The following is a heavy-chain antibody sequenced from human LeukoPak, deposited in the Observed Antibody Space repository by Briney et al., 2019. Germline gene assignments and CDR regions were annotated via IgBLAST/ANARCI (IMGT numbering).Heavy chain of an antibody. V-gene: IGHV3-53*01. D-gene: IGHD1-1*01. CDR2: IYGGSST. J-gene: IGHJ4*02. Sequence: GGSLRLSCAASGFTVSSNYMSWVRQAPGKGLEWVSVIYGGSSTYHADSVKGRFIISRDNSKNTLFLQMNSLRAEDTAVYYCARVSNDGLYFDFWGQGTLVTVSS. CDR3: ARVSNDGLYFDF. CDR1: GFTVSSNY.